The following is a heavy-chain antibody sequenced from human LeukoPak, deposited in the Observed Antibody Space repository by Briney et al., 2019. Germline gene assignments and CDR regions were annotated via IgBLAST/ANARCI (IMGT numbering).Heavy chain of an antibody. CDR2: IIPIFGTA. V-gene: IGHV1-69*13. D-gene: IGHD5-18*01. Sequence: ASVKVSCKASGGTFSSYAISWVRQAPGQGRECMGGIIPIFGTANYAQKFQGGVTITADESTSTAYMELSSLRSEDTAGHYCATQDTAMDMDVWGKGTTVTVSS. CDR3: ATQDTAMDMDV. CDR1: GGTFSSYA. J-gene: IGHJ6*03.